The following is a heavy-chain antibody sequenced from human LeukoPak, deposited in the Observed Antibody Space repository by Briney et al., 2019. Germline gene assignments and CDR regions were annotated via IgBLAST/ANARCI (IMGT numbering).Heavy chain of an antibody. Sequence: PGGSLSLSCAASGFTFSSYSMNWVRQAPGKGLEWVSSISSSSSYIYYADSVKGRFTISRDNAKNSLYLQMNSLRAEDTAVYYCARERELIWFGEFNKGYCYMDVWGKGTTVTVSS. CDR2: ISSSSSYI. CDR1: GFTFSSYS. V-gene: IGHV3-21*01. CDR3: ARERELIWFGEFNKGYCYMDV. D-gene: IGHD3-10*01. J-gene: IGHJ6*03.